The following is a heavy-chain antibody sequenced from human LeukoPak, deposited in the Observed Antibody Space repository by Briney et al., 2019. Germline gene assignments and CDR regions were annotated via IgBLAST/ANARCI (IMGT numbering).Heavy chain of an antibody. D-gene: IGHD5-18*01. CDR3: AASLFKGRGYSYGNYYYYGMDV. CDR1: GFTFSSYA. CDR2: ISGRGGRT. J-gene: IGHJ6*02. Sequence: GGSLRLSCAASGFTFSSYAMSWVRQAPGKGLEWVSVISGRGGRTYYADSGKGRFTTSRNKSAHTLYLQMNSLRTEDTAVYYCAASLFKGRGYSYGNYYYYGMDVWGQGTTVTVSS. V-gene: IGHV3-23*01.